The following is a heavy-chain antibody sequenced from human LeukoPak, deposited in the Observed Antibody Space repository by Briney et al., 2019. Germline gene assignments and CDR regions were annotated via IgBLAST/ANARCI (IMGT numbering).Heavy chain of an antibody. Sequence: GGSLRLSCAASGFTFSSNGMHWVRQAPGKGLEWVAVIWYDGSNKYYADSVKGRFTISRDNSKNTLYLQMNSLRAEDTAVYYCARDGGYSYGSCAFDIWGQGTMVTVSS. V-gene: IGHV3-33*01. J-gene: IGHJ3*02. CDR3: ARDGGYSYGSCAFDI. CDR1: GFTFSSNG. D-gene: IGHD5-18*01. CDR2: IWYDGSNK.